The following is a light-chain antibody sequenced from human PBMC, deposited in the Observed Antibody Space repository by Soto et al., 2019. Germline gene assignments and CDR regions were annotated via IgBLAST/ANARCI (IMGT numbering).Light chain of an antibody. Sequence: DIQMTQSPSTLPASVGDRVTITCRASQSITSWLAWYQQKPGKAPKLLMYKASSLESGVPSRFSGSGSGTEFTLTISGLQPDDFATYFCQQYNSYPFTFGPGTKVDIK. CDR2: KAS. V-gene: IGKV1-5*03. J-gene: IGKJ3*01. CDR3: QQYNSYPFT. CDR1: QSITSW.